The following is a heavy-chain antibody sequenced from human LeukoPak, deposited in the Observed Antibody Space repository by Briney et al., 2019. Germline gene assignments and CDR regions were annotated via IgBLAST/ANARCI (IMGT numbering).Heavy chain of an antibody. J-gene: IGHJ4*02. CDR2: ISGSGGST. D-gene: IGHD3-22*01. CDR3: AKDRERGVSGYFDY. Sequence: GGSLRLSCAASGFTFDDYAMHWVRQAPGKGLEWVSAISGSGGSTYYADSVKGRFTISRDNSKNTLYLQMNSLRAEDTAVYYCAKDRERGVSGYFDYWGQGTLVTVSS. CDR1: GFTFDDYA. V-gene: IGHV3-23*01.